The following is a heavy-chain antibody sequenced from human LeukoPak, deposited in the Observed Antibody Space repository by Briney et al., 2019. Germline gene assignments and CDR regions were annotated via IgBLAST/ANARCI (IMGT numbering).Heavy chain of an antibody. J-gene: IGHJ5*02. CDR3: AREGVLTQVNWFDP. CDR1: GGSISSGDYY. V-gene: IGHV4-30-4*01. CDR2: IYYSGST. D-gene: IGHD3-9*01. Sequence: SETLSLTCTVSGGSISSGDYYWSWIRQPPGKGLEWIGYIYYSGSTYYNPSLKSRVTISVDRSKNQFSLKLSSVTAADTAVYYCAREGVLTQVNWFDPWGQGTLVTVSS.